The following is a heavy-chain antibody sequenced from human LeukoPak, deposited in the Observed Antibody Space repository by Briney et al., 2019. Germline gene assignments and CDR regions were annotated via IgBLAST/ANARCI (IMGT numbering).Heavy chain of an antibody. CDR1: GYTFTGYD. CDR2: MNPNSGNA. Sequence: ASVKVSCKASGYTFTGYDINWVRQATGQGLEWMGWMNPNSGNAGYAQKFQGRVTMTRNTSISTAYMELSSLRSEDTAVYYCARAYIAAAGKGRWFDPWGQGTLVTVSS. D-gene: IGHD6-13*01. CDR3: ARAYIAAAGKGRWFDP. J-gene: IGHJ5*02. V-gene: IGHV1-8*01.